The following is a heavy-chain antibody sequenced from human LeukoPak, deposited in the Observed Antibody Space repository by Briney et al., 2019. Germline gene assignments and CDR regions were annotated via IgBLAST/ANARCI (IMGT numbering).Heavy chain of an antibody. CDR2: INHSGST. CDR1: GGSFSGYY. J-gene: IGHJ4*02. D-gene: IGHD1-26*01. CDR3: ARVRYWFGSYVLPFDY. Sequence: SGTLSLTCAVYGGSFSGYYWSWIRQPPGKGLEWIGEINHSGSTSYNPSLKSRVTISVDTSKNQFSLKLSSVTAADTAVYYCARVRYWFGSYVLPFDYWGQGTLVTVSS. V-gene: IGHV4-34*01.